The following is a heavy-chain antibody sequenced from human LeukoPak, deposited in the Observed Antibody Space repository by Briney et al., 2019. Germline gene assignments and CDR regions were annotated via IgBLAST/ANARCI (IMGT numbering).Heavy chain of an antibody. CDR3: AKDRVVRGIMGAFDI. CDR1: GFTFTKYG. CDR2: ISGTGDST. Sequence: PGGSLRLSCAASGFTFTKYGMSWVRQAPGKGLEWVSTISGTGDSTYYADSVKGRFTISRDNFKNMLYVQMNSLRAEDTAVYYCAKDRVVRGIMGAFDIWGQGTMVTVSS. D-gene: IGHD3-10*01. V-gene: IGHV3-23*01. J-gene: IGHJ3*02.